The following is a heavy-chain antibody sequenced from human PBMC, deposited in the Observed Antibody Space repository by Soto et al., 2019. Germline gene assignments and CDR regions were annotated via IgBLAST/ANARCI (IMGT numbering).Heavy chain of an antibody. V-gene: IGHV4-59*01. CDR2: IYYSGST. D-gene: IGHD6-6*01. Sequence: QVQLQESGPGLVKPSETLSLTCTVSGGSISSYYWSWIRQPPGKGLEWIGYIYYSGSTHYNPSLKGRVTISGDTSKNQVSLKLSSVTAADTAVYYCARARGVIAARRFDYWGQGTLVTVSS. CDR1: GGSISSYY. J-gene: IGHJ4*02. CDR3: ARARGVIAARRFDY.